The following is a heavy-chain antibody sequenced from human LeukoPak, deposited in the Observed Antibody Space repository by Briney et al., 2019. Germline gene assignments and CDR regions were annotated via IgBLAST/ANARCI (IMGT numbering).Heavy chain of an antibody. V-gene: IGHV4-59*12. CDR1: GGSISNYY. J-gene: IGHJ6*03. Sequence: PSETLSLTCTVSGGSISNYYWNWIRQPPGKGLEWIGYIYYSGSTNYNPSLKSRVTISVDTSKNQFSLKLSSVTAADTAVYYCARDGAWGSYRYYYYYMDVWGKGTTVTVSS. CDR3: ARDGAWGSYRYYYYYMDV. D-gene: IGHD3-16*02. CDR2: IYYSGST.